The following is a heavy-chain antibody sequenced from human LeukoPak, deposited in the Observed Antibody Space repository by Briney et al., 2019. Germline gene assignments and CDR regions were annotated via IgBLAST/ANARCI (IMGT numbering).Heavy chain of an antibody. CDR2: ISPYNGNT. CDR3: ARDLGSSLYYGSGSRSSGY. Sequence: ASVKVSCTASGYTFTSYGISWVRQAPGQGLEWMGWISPYNGNTNYAQKLQGRVTMTTDTSTSTAYMEVRSLISDDTAVYYCARDLGSSLYYGSGSRSSGYWGQGTLVTVSS. V-gene: IGHV1-18*01. D-gene: IGHD3-10*01. CDR1: GYTFTSYG. J-gene: IGHJ4*02.